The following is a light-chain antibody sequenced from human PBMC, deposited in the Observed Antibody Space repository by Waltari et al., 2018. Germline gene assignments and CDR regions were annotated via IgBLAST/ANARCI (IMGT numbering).Light chain of an antibody. J-gene: IGKJ1*01. V-gene: IGKV1-39*01. CDR2: GAS. Sequence: DIQMTQSPSSLSAFVGERVTITCRASQSIRSYVNWYQQKAGKAPQLLIYGASSLQSGVPSRFSGSGSGTDFTLTIKSLKPEDFATYYCQQSLNTPRTFGQGTKVEMK. CDR3: QQSLNTPRT. CDR1: QSIRSY.